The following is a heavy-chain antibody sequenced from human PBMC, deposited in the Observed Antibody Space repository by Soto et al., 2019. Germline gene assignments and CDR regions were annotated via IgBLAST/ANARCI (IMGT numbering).Heavy chain of an antibody. CDR2: IIPIFGTA. D-gene: IGHD3-10*01. CDR1: GGTFSSYA. V-gene: IGHV1-69*01. CDR3: ARGTYYYGSGSYYLPYGMDV. Sequence: QVQLVQSGAEVKKPGSSVKVSCKASGGTFSSYAISWVRQAPGQGLEWMGGIIPIFGTANYAQKFQGRVTITADESTSTAYMELSSLRSEDTAVYYCARGTYYYGSGSYYLPYGMDVWGQGTRVTVSS. J-gene: IGHJ6*02.